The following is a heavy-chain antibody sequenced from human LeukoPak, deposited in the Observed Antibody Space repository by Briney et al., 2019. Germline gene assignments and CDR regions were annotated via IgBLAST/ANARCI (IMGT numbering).Heavy chain of an antibody. J-gene: IGHJ6*03. CDR1: GGSISSSSYY. D-gene: IGHD1-26*01. V-gene: IGHV4-39*07. Sequence: SETLSLTCTVSGGSISSSSYYWGWIRQPPGKGLEWIGSIYYSGSTYYNPSLKSRVTISVDTSKNQFSLKLSPVTAADTAVYYCARCTEEKPRGSYLTYYYMDVWGKGTTVTVSS. CDR3: ARCTEEKPRGSYLTYYYMDV. CDR2: IYYSGST.